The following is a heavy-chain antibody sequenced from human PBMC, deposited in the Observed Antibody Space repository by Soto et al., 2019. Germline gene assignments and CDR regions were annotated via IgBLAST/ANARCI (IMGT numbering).Heavy chain of an antibody. D-gene: IGHD1-1*01. Sequence: GASVKVSCKASGYTFTSYAMHWVRQAPGQRLEWMGWINAGNGNTKYSQKFQGRVTITRDTSASTAYMELSSLRSEDTAVYYCARYRPTFYYYYGMDVWSQGTTVTVSS. V-gene: IGHV1-3*01. CDR1: GYTFTSYA. CDR3: ARYRPTFYYYYGMDV. J-gene: IGHJ6*02. CDR2: INAGNGNT.